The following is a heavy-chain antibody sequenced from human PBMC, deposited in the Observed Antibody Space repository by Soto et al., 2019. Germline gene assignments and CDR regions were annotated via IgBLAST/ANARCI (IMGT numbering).Heavy chain of an antibody. D-gene: IGHD4-17*01. V-gene: IGHV3-53*01. CDR2: IYKGGKI. J-gene: IGHJ6*02. CDR3: ASKPDTVGYYYYGMDV. CDR1: GFSVSTNY. Sequence: PGGSLRLSCAASGFSVSTNYMTWVRQAPEKGLEWVSVIYKGGKIYYADSVKGRFTISRDNSKNTFYLQMNNLRAEDTATYYCASKPDTVGYYYYGMDVWGQGTTVTVSS.